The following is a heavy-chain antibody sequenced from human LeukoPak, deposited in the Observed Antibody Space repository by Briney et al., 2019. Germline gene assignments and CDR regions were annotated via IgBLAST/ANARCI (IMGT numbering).Heavy chain of an antibody. Sequence: ASVKVSCKASGYTFTSCDINWVRQATGQGLEWMGWMNPNSGNTGYAQKFQGRVTMTRNTSISTAYMELSSLRSEDTAVYYCATAGSGSYYKEFDYWGQGTLVTVSS. V-gene: IGHV1-8*01. CDR3: ATAGSGSYYKEFDY. J-gene: IGHJ4*02. D-gene: IGHD3-10*01. CDR1: GYTFTSCD. CDR2: MNPNSGNT.